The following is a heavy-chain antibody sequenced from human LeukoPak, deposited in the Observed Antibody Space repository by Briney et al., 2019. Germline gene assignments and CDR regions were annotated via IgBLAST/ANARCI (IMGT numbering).Heavy chain of an antibody. V-gene: IGHV4-39*07. Sequence: PSETLSLTCTVSGGSISSSSYYWGWIRQPPGKGLEWIGSIYYSGSTNYNPSLKSRVTISVDTSKNQFSLKLSSVTAADTAVYYCARVPRARSWTGFDYWGQGTLVTVSS. D-gene: IGHD1-26*01. CDR1: GGSISSSSYY. CDR3: ARVPRARSWTGFDY. J-gene: IGHJ4*02. CDR2: IYYSGST.